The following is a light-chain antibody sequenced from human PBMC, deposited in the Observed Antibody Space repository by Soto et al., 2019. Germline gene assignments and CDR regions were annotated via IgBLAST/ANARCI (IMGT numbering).Light chain of an antibody. Sequence: QSVLTQPASVSGSPGQSITISCTGTSSDLAIYNYVSWYQQQPGKAPKLIIYDVIKRPSGVPDRFSGSKSGNTASLTISGLQAEDEADYYCCSYAGSYTHVFGTGTKVTVL. CDR1: SSDLAIYNY. CDR3: CSYAGSYTHV. CDR2: DVI. J-gene: IGLJ1*01. V-gene: IGLV2-11*01.